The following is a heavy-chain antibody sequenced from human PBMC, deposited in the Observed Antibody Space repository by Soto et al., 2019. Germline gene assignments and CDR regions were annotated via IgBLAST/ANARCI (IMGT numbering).Heavy chain of an antibody. CDR1: GFTFSNYA. CDR2: ISTSGGST. D-gene: IGHD5-18*01. V-gene: IGHV3-23*01. Sequence: EVQLLESGGGLVQPGGSLRLSCAASGFTFSNYAMSWVRQAPGKGLEWVSTISTSGGSTYSADSVKGRFTISRDNSKNTLYLQMNSLRAEDTAVYYCARDGLGAYTYGSYYVDYWGQGTLVTVSS. CDR3: ARDGLGAYTYGSYYVDY. J-gene: IGHJ4*02.